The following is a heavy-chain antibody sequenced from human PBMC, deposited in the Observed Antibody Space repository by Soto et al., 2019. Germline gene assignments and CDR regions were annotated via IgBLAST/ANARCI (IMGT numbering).Heavy chain of an antibody. CDR2: IIPILGIA. CDR3: ARCGPRCDAFDI. CDR1: GGTFSSYT. V-gene: IGHV1-69*02. J-gene: IGHJ3*02. Sequence: ASVKVSCKASGGTFSSYTISWVRQAPGQGLEWMGRIIPILGIANYAQKFQGRVTITADKSTSTAYMELSNLRTEDTAVYYCARCGPRCDAFDIWGQGTMVTVSS. D-gene: IGHD6-25*01.